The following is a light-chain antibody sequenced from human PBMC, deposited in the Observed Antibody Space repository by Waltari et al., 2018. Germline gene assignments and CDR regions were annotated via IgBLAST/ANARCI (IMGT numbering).Light chain of an antibody. Sequence: NFMLTQPHSVSESPGKTVTISCTRSSGSIASNYVQWYQQRPGSSPTTVIYKDNQRPSGVPDRFSGSIESSSNSASLTISGLKTDDEADYYCQSYDRSNQVFGGGTKLTVL. V-gene: IGLV6-57*01. CDR2: KDN. J-gene: IGLJ2*01. CDR1: SGSIASNY. CDR3: QSYDRSNQV.